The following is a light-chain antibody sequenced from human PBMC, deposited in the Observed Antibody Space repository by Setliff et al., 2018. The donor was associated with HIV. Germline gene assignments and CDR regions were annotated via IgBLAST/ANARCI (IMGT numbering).Light chain of an antibody. J-gene: IGLJ2*01. CDR2: AVT. Sequence: QSALTQPRSVSGSPGQSVSISCTGTSRDVGGYNSVSWYQQHPGKAPKLIIYAVTKRPSGVPDRFSGSKSGNTASLTVSGLQVEDEADYYCCSYAGFNTLVFGGGTKVTVL. CDR1: SRDVGGYNS. V-gene: IGLV2-11*01. CDR3: CSYAGFNTLV.